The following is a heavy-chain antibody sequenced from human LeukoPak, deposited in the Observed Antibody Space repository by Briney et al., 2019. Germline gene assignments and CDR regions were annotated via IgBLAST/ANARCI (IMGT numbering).Heavy chain of an antibody. Sequence: GGSLRLSCAASGFTFSSYGMHWVRQAPGKGLEWVAVIWYDGSNKYYADSVKGRFTISRDNSKNTLYLQMNSLRAEDTAVYYCARPEVPGLRSRRRAGFDYWGQGTLVTVSS. CDR2: IWYDGSNK. CDR1: GFTFSSYG. J-gene: IGHJ4*02. D-gene: IGHD1-14*01. CDR3: ARPEVPGLRSRRRAGFDY. V-gene: IGHV3-33*01.